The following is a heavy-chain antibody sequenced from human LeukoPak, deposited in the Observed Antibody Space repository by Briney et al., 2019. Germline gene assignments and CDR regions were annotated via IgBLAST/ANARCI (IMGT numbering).Heavy chain of an antibody. CDR3: ARGRGYSGYGAFDY. CDR2: INHSGST. V-gene: IGHV4-34*01. CDR1: GGSFSGYY. J-gene: IGHJ4*02. D-gene: IGHD5-12*01. Sequence: KSSETLSLTCAVCGGSFSGYYWSWIRQPPGKGLEWIGEINHSGSTNYNPSLKSRVTISVDTSKNQFSLKLSSVTAADTAVYYCARGRGYSGYGAFDYWGQGTLVTVSS.